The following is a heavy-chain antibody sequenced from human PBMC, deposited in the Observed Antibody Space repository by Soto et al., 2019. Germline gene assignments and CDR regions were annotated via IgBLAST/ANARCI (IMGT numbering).Heavy chain of an antibody. V-gene: IGHV3-23*01. CDR2: ISSGGGSI. CDR1: GFTFSSYA. Sequence: PGGSLRLSCAASGFTFSSYAMSWVRQAPGKGLEWVSAISSGGGSIYYADSVKGRFTISRDNSKNTLYLQMNSLRAEDTAVYYCAKGQVKFDYWGQGTLVTVSS. CDR3: AKGQVKFDY. J-gene: IGHJ4*02.